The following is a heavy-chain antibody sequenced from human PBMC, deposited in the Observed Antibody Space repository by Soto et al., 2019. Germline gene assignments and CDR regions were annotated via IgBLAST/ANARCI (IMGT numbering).Heavy chain of an antibody. CDR1: GFTFSDYG. V-gene: IGHV3-33*01. CDR3: TRDIRNRYFDL. Sequence: QLQLVESGGGVVQPGRSLRLSCAASGFTFSDYGMHWVREAPGKGLEWVALVWHDGRSKYYADSVKGRFSISRDNSKNVLYVQMNNLRAEDTALYYCTRDIRNRYFDLWGRGTLVTVSS. J-gene: IGHJ2*01. D-gene: IGHD4-4*01. CDR2: VWHDGRSK.